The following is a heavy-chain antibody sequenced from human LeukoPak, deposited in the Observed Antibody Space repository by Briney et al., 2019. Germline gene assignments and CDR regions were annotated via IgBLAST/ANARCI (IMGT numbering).Heavy chain of an antibody. CDR3: ARDHGGYLYNWFDH. Sequence: SETLSLTCTVSGGSISSGGYYWSWLRQHPGKGLEWIGYIYYSGISYYNTSLKRRVTISVDTTKTQFSLKLSSVTAADTAVYCCARDHGGYLYNWFDHWGQGTLVTVSS. CDR2: IYYSGIS. V-gene: IGHV4-31*03. D-gene: IGHD5-18*01. J-gene: IGHJ5*02. CDR1: GGSISSGGYY.